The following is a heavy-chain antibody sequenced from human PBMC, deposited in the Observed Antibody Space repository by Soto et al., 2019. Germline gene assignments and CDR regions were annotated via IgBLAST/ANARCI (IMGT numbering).Heavy chain of an antibody. J-gene: IGHJ6*02. V-gene: IGHV1-69*01. CDR2: VSPPFRTS. Sequence: QVQLVQSGAEVKKPGSSVKVSCKTSGVSFNNNGIGWVRQAPGHGLEWMGGVSPPFRTSNYARRFQGRISITADASTGTVNMELSRLTSEDTAQYYCARMLYYGAGSYSPYGLDVWGPGTTVTVSS. CDR1: GVSFNNNG. D-gene: IGHD3-10*01. CDR3: ARMLYYGAGSYSPYGLDV.